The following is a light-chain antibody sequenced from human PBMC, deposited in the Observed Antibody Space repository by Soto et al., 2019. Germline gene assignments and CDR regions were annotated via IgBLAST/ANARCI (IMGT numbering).Light chain of an antibody. CDR2: VVG. J-gene: IGLJ1*01. V-gene: IGLV2-14*01. Sequence: QSVLTQPASVSGSPGQSITISCTGTSSDVGGYNYVSWYQQHPGKAPKLMIYVVGDRPSGVSNRFSGSKSGNTASLTISGLQAEDEADYYCSSYTTSGVYVFGAGTKVTVL. CDR3: SSYTTSGVYV. CDR1: SSDVGGYNY.